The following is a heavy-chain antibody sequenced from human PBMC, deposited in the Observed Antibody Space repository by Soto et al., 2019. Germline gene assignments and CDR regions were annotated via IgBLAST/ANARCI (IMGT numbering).Heavy chain of an antibody. D-gene: IGHD2-15*01. CDR1: GFTFSSYG. Sequence: GGSLRLSCAASGFTFSSYGMHWVRQAPGKGLEWVAVIWYDGSNKYYADSVKGRFTISRDNSKNTLYLQMNSLRAEDTAVYYCARDGLYCSGGSCYYFDYWGQGTLVTVSS. J-gene: IGHJ4*02. CDR3: ARDGLYCSGGSCYYFDY. V-gene: IGHV3-33*01. CDR2: IWYDGSNK.